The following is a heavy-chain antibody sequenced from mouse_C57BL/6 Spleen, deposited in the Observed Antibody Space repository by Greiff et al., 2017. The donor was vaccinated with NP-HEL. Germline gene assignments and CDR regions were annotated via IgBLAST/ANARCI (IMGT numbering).Heavy chain of an antibody. CDR3: TTGYYGSSSYAMDY. D-gene: IGHD1-1*01. J-gene: IGHJ4*01. CDR1: GFNIKDYY. CDR2: IDPEDGDT. V-gene: IGHV14-1*01. Sequence: DVHLVESGAELVRPGASVKLSCTASGFNIKDYYMHWVKQRPEQGLEWIGRIDPEDGDTEYAPKFQGKATMTADTSSNTAYLQLSSLTSEDTAVYYCTTGYYGSSSYAMDYWGQGTSVTVSS.